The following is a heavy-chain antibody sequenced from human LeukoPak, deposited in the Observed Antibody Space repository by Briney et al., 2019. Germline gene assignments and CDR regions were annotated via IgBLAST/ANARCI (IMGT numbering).Heavy chain of an antibody. J-gene: IGHJ6*02. CDR3: AKAFRGPYYYGMDV. CDR2: VSSSGSFT. CDR1: GFTFSSYN. D-gene: IGHD3-10*01. Sequence: GGSLRLSCAGSGFTFSSYNINWVRQAPGKGLEWVSSVSSSGSFTYHADSVKGRFTISRDNSKNTLYLQMNSLRAEDTAVYYCAKAFRGPYYYGMDVWGQGTTVTVSS. V-gene: IGHV3-21*04.